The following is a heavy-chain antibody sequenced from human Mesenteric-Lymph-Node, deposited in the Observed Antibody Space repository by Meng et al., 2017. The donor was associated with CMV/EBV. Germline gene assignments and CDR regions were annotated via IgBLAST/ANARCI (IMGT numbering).Heavy chain of an antibody. Sequence: CTASGYTFASYGISWVLQAPGQGHPWMGCTNAYHDNTNYAQMLQGTVTMTTDTSTSTAYIELRSLKSCDTAVYYCARHSIIAATLFDYWGQGTLVTVSS. J-gene: IGHJ4*02. CDR2: TNAYHDNT. CDR3: ARHSIIAATLFDY. D-gene: IGHD2-15*01. CDR1: GYTFASYG. V-gene: IGHV1-18*01.